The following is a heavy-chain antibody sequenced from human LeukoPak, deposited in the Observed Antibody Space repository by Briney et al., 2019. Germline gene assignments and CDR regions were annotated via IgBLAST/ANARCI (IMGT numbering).Heavy chain of an antibody. Sequence: PGGSLRLSCAASGFTFDDYAMHWVRQAPGKGLEWVSLISGDGGSTYYADSVKGRFTISRDNAKNSLYLQMNSLRAEDTAVYYCARDQYYYDSNAFDIWGQGTMVTVSS. D-gene: IGHD3-22*01. V-gene: IGHV3-43*02. CDR1: GFTFDDYA. J-gene: IGHJ3*02. CDR3: ARDQYYYDSNAFDI. CDR2: ISGDGGST.